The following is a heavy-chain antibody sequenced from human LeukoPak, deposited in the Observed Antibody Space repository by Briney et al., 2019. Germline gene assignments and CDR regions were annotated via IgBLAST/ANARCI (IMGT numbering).Heavy chain of an antibody. V-gene: IGHV3-21*01. D-gene: IGHD2-2*02. CDR2: IISSSYM. CDR1: GFTFTSYW. J-gene: IGHJ6*02. Sequence: GGSLRLSCAASGFTFTSYWMHWVRQVPGKGLEWVSSIISSSYMYYADSVKGRFTISRDNAKNSLYLQMNSLRAEDTAVYYCARDQVLGAPAAIRGYYYYYGMDVWGQGTTVTVSS. CDR3: ARDQVLGAPAAIRGYYYYYGMDV.